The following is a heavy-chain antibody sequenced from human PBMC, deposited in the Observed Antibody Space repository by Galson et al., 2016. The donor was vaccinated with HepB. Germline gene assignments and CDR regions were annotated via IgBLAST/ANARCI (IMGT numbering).Heavy chain of an antibody. CDR2: IDPRDSWT. D-gene: IGHD2-15*01. J-gene: IGHJ6*03. CDR1: GYTFIKYW. Sequence: QSGAEVKKPGESVKISCEASGYTFIKYWIAWVRQIPGKGLEYVGRIDPRDSWTSYNPSFQGHVTVSIDKSISTVFLQWSSLEASDTAIYYCTQLFVDPTPDHYYMDVWGKGTTVTVSS. CDR3: TQLFVDPTPDHYYMDV. V-gene: IGHV5-10-1*01.